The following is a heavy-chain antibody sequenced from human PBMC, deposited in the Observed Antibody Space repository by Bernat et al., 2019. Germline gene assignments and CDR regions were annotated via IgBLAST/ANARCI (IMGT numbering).Heavy chain of an antibody. Sequence: QVQLVESGGGVVKPGGSLRLSCAASGFTFSDYYMSWIRQAPGKGLEWVSYISSSSSYTNYADSVKGRFTISRDNAKNSLYLQMNSLRAEDTAVYYCARDPYYYDSSGYSYYYYGMDVWGQGTTVTVSS. CDR1: GFTFSDYY. J-gene: IGHJ6*02. V-gene: IGHV3-11*06. D-gene: IGHD3-22*01. CDR2: ISSSSSYT. CDR3: ARDPYYYDSSGYSYYYYGMDV.